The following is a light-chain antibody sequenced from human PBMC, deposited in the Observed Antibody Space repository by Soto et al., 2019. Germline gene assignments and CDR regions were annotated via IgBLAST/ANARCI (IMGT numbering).Light chain of an antibody. CDR2: AAS. Sequence: DIQLTQSPSFLSASIGDRVTITCRSSQGISTFLAWYQQLPGKAPKLLLYAASTLQSGVPSRFSGSGSGTEFPLTISSLQPEDFATYYCQQVNSYPLTFGGGTKVEIK. CDR1: QGISTF. CDR3: QQVNSYPLT. V-gene: IGKV1-9*01. J-gene: IGKJ4*01.